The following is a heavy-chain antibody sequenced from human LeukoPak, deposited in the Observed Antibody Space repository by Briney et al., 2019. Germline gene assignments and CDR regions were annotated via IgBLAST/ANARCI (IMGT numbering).Heavy chain of an antibody. J-gene: IGHJ5*02. CDR2: IYYSGDT. D-gene: IGHD4/OR15-4a*01. Sequence: KLSETLSLTCTVSGGSISSYYWSWIRQSPGGGLEWIGYIYYSGDTAYNPSLRSRVTLSVDTSKNQFSLQLRSVTTADTAVYYCVRGPYGASISKWFDPWGQGTQVIVSP. V-gene: IGHV4-59*01. CDR1: GGSISSYY. CDR3: VRGPYGASISKWFDP.